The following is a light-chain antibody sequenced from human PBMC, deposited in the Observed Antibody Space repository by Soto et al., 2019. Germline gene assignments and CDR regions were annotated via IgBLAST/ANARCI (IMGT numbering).Light chain of an antibody. CDR1: QSLLHSNGYNY. Sequence: DIVMTQSPLSLPVTPGEPASISCRSSQSLLHSNGYNYLDWYLQKPGQSPQVLIYLGSNRASGVLDRFSGSGSGTDFILNISRVEAEDVVVYYWMQPLQTPWTFGQGTKVEIK. V-gene: IGKV2-28*01. CDR2: LGS. J-gene: IGKJ1*01. CDR3: MQPLQTPWT.